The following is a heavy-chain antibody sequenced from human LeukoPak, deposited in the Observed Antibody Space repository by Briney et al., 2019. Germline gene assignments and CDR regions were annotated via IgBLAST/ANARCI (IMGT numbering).Heavy chain of an antibody. CDR3: ARDLGMTAMVRNDP. V-gene: IGHV1-18*01. CDR2: ISAYNGNT. CDR1: GYTFTSYG. Sequence: ASVTVSCTASGYTFTSYGISWVRQAPGQGLEWMGWISAYNGNTNYAQKLQGRVTMTTDTSTSTAYMELRSLRSDDTAVYYCARDLGMTAMVRNDPWGQGTLVTVSS. J-gene: IGHJ5*02. D-gene: IGHD5-18*01.